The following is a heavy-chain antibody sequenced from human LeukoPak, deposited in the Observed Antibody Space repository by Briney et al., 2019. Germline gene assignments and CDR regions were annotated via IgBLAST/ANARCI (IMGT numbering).Heavy chain of an antibody. D-gene: IGHD6-19*01. V-gene: IGHV3-30-3*01. CDR2: ISYDGSNK. Sequence: PGRSLRLSCAASGFTFSSYAMHWVRQAPGKGLEWVAVISYDGSNKYYADSVKGRFTISRDNSKNTLYLQMNSLRAEDTAVYHCAREREQWPAYYYYGMDVWGQGTTVTVSS. J-gene: IGHJ6*02. CDR3: AREREQWPAYYYYGMDV. CDR1: GFTFSSYA.